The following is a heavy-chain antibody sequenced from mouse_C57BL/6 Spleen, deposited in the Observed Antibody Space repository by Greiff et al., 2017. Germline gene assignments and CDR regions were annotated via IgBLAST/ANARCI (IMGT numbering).Heavy chain of an antibody. CDR1: GFTFSSYG. V-gene: IGHV5-6*01. CDR3: ARKGFITTVVATYYFDY. J-gene: IGHJ2*01. D-gene: IGHD1-1*01. CDR2: ISSGGSYT. Sequence: VQLKESGGDLVKPGGSLKLSCAASGFTFSSYGMSWVRQTPDKRLEWVATISSGGSYTYYPDSVKGRFTISRDNAKNTLYLQMSSLKSEDTAMYYCARKGFITTVVATYYFDYWGQGTTLTVSS.